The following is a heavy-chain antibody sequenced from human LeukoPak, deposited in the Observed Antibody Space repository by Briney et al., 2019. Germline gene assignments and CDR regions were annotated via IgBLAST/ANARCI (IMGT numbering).Heavy chain of an antibody. J-gene: IGHJ3*02. CDR3: AKDYGSGVPGAFDI. V-gene: IGHV3-9*03. D-gene: IGHD3-10*01. CDR2: ISWNSGSI. Sequence: GRSLRLSCAASGFTFDDYAMHWVRQAPGKGLEWVSGISWNSGSIGYADSVKGRFTISRDNAKNSLYLQMNSLRAEDMALYYCAKDYGSGVPGAFDIWGQGTMVTVSS. CDR1: GFTFDDYA.